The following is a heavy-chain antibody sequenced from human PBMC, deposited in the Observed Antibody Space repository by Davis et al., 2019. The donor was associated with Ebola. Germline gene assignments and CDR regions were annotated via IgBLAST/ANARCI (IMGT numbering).Heavy chain of an antibody. CDR3: ARASGQGSGWYARFDY. CDR2: IKQDGSEK. V-gene: IGHV3-7*01. Sequence: GESLKISCAVSGFTFSSYWMSWVRQAPGKGLEWVANIKQDGSEKYYVGSVKGRFTISRDNAKNSLFLQMNSLRAEDTAVYYCARASGQGSGWYARFDYWGQGTLVTVSS. CDR1: GFTFSSYW. J-gene: IGHJ4*02. D-gene: IGHD6-19*01.